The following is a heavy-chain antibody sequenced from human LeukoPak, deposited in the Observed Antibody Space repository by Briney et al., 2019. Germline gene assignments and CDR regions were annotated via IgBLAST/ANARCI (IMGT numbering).Heavy chain of an antibody. J-gene: IGHJ4*02. V-gene: IGHV1-18*01. CDR3: ARGYVVVPLDV. CDR2: ISAYNGHT. Sequence: ASVKVSCKASGYNLFSYGFSWVRQAPGQGLECMGWISAYNGHTNYAEKFQDRVTMTTDTSTRTGYMELRSLRSDDTAVYYCARGYVVVPLDVWGQGTLVTVSS. D-gene: IGHD3-9*01. CDR1: GYNLFSYG.